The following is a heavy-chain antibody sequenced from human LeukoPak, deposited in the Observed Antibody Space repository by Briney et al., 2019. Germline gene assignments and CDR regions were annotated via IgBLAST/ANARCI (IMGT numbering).Heavy chain of an antibody. CDR2: ISSSSSYI. D-gene: IGHD4-17*01. J-gene: IGHJ6*03. CDR1: GFTFSSYS. V-gene: IGHV3-21*01. CDR3: ARLTNYGDYFGYYYMDV. Sequence: GGSLRLSCAASGFTFSSYSMNWVRQAPGKGLEWVSSISSSSSYIYYADSVKGRFTISRDNAKNSLCLQMNSLRAEDTAVYYCARLTNYGDYFGYYYMDVWGKGTTVTVSS.